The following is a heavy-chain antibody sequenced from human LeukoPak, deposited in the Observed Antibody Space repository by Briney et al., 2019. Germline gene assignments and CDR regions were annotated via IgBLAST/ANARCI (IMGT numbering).Heavy chain of an antibody. CDR2: VKSDGKSK. Sequence: PGVSQRLSCTATGYPFRIHSMLWAREVAGKGLVGVSRVKSDGKSKTYRDFVKGRFNISRDNAKNTLYLQISSLSPEDTAIYYCARSVSGNYGRFDYWGQGIMVTVSS. D-gene: IGHD1-7*01. CDR3: ARSVSGNYGRFDY. V-gene: IGHV3-74*01. J-gene: IGHJ4*02. CDR1: GYPFRIHS.